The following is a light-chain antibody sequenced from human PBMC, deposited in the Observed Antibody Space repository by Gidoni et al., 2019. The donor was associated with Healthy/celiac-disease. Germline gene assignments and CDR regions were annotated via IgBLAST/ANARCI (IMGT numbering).Light chain of an antibody. V-gene: IGKV1-39*01. CDR3: QQSYSTPEFT. J-gene: IGKJ3*01. CDR1: QSISSY. CDR2: AAS. Sequence: DIEMPHSPSSLSTSVGDRVTITCRARQSISSYLNWYQQKPGKAPQLLIYAASSLQSGVPSRFSGSRSGAEFTLTISSLQPEDFATYYCQQSYSTPEFTFGPGTKVDIK.